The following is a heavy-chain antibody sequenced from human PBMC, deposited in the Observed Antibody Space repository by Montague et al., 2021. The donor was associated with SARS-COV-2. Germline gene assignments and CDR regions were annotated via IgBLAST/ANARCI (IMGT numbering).Heavy chain of an antibody. CDR2: ICYSGST. Sequence: SETLSLTCTVSGGSISSSSSYWGWIRQPPGKGLEWIGSICYSGSTYYNPSLKSRDTISVDTSKNQFSLKLSSVTAADTAVYYCARLVETYYYYYGMDVWGQGTTVTVSS. D-gene: IGHD4-23*01. V-gene: IGHV4-39*01. CDR1: GGSISSSSSY. J-gene: IGHJ6*02. CDR3: ARLVETYYYYYGMDV.